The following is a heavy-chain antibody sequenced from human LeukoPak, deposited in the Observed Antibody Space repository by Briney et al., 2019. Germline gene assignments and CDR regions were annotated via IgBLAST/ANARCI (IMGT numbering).Heavy chain of an antibody. CDR2: ISSSSSTI. CDR3: ARLVGYCSSTSCYGGYYFDY. D-gene: IGHD2-2*01. CDR1: GFTVSNNY. J-gene: IGHJ4*02. Sequence: GGSLRLSCAASGFTVSNNYMNWVRQAPGKGLEWVSYISSSSSTIYYADSVKGRFTISRDNAKNSLYLQMNSLRAEDTAVYYCARLVGYCSSTSCYGGYYFDYWGQGTLVTVSS. V-gene: IGHV3-48*01.